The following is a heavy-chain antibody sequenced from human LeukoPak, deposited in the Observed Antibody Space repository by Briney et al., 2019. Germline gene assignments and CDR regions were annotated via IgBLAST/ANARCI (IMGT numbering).Heavy chain of an antibody. CDR3: ARLNDYGSGSLLGY. CDR1: GYTFTNYW. D-gene: IGHD3-10*01. J-gene: IGHJ4*02. Sequence: GESLQISCNGSGYTFTNYWIAWVRQMPGKGLEWMGIIYPGDSDTRYSPSFQCRVITSADKSIRTAYLQWSSLKASDTAMYYCARLNDYGSGSLLGYWGQGTLVTVSS. V-gene: IGHV5-51*01. CDR2: IYPGDSDT.